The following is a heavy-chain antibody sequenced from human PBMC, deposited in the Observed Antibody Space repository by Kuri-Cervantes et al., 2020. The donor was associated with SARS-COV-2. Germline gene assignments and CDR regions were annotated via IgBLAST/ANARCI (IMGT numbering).Heavy chain of an antibody. J-gene: IGHJ3*02. CDR2: IYYSGST. V-gene: IGHV4-59*12. D-gene: IGHD6-13*01. CDR1: GGSISSYY. CDR3: ARKSSWYFAFDI. Sequence: SETLSLTCTVSGGSISSYYWSWIRQPPGKGLEWIGSIYYSGSTYYNPSLKSRVTISVDTSKNQFSLKLSSVTAADTAVYYCARKSSWYFAFDIWGQGTMVTVSS.